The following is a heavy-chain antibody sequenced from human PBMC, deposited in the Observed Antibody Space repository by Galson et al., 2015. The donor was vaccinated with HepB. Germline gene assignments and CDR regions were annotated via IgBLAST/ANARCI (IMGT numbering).Heavy chain of an antibody. Sequence: SVKVSCKASGGTFSSYAISWVRQAPGQGLEWMGRIIPILGIANYAQKFQGRVTITADKSTSTAYMELSSLRSEDTAVYYCAREGGRPKSSGYCSGGSCYPRYYYYGMDVWGQGTTVTVSS. V-gene: IGHV1-69*04. CDR2: IIPILGIA. CDR1: GGTFSSYA. CDR3: AREGGRPKSSGYCSGGSCYPRYYYYGMDV. D-gene: IGHD2-15*01. J-gene: IGHJ6*02.